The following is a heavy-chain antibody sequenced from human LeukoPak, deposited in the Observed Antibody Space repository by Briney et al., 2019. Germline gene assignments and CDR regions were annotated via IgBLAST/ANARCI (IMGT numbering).Heavy chain of an antibody. CDR1: GYTFKTYA. J-gene: IGHJ4*02. V-gene: IGHV1-18*01. Sequence: ASVKVSCKASGYTFKTYAISWVRQAPGQGLEWMGWISTYDGDTKYAQKFQGRVTMTTDTSTTTAYMELRSLRSGDTAVYYCARDPSNTSGWYIYFDYWGQGALVTVSS. CDR3: ARDPSNTSGWYIYFDY. D-gene: IGHD6-19*01. CDR2: ISTYDGDT.